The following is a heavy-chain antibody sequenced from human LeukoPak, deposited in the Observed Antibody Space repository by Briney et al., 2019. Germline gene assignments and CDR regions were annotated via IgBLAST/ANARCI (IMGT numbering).Heavy chain of an antibody. CDR1: GGSISRYY. J-gene: IGHJ4*02. D-gene: IGHD1-20*01. Sequence: PSETLSLTCTVSGGSISRYYWSWIRQPPGKGLEWIGYKDYSGSTNYNRSLKSRVTISVDTSKNQFSLKLSSVTAADTAVYYCARGLTGTYFDYWGQGTLVTVSS. CDR2: KDYSGST. V-gene: IGHV4-59*01. CDR3: ARGLTGTYFDY.